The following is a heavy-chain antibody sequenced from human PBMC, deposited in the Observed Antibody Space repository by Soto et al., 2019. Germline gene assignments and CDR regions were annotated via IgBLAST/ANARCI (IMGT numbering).Heavy chain of an antibody. Sequence: PSETLPVTFTASGASISSSRYYWGWIRQPPGKGLEWIGSVYSSGSAYYNPSLQSRVTMSVDTAKNQFSLRLSYMTAADTAVYYCANDYNILTGSYLIDYWGQGILVTVS. V-gene: IGHV4-39*01. CDR3: ANDYNILTGSYLIDY. CDR1: GASISSSRYY. CDR2: VYSSGSA. D-gene: IGHD3-9*01. J-gene: IGHJ4*02.